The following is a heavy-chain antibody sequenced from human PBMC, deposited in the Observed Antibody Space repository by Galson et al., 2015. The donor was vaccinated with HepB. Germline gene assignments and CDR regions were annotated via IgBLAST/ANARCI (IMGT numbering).Heavy chain of an antibody. J-gene: IGHJ6*02. CDR3: ARDLFLSFGENSYGMYV. Sequence: SLRLSCAASGFTFSSYSMNWVRQAPGKGLEWVSSISSTSRYIYYADSMKGRFTISRDNSKNSLYLQMNSLRAEDTAVYYCARDLFLSFGENSYGMYVWGQGTTVTVSS. D-gene: IGHD3-10*01. CDR1: GFTFSSYS. V-gene: IGHV3-21*01. CDR2: ISSTSRYI.